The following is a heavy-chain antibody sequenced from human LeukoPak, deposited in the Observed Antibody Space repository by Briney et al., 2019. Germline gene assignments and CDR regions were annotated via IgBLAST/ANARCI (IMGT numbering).Heavy chain of an antibody. CDR1: GGTFSSYA. CDR3: ARLPLTEIRRYSGYDSLSDGRFDP. J-gene: IGHJ5*02. CDR2: IIPFLGIA. V-gene: IGHV1-69*04. Sequence: SVKVSCKASGGTFSSYAIRWVRQAPGQGLEWMGRIIPFLGIANYAQKFQGRVKITADKSTSTAYMELSSLRSEDTAVYYCARLPLTEIRRYSGYDSLSDGRFDPWGQGTLVTVSS. D-gene: IGHD5-12*01.